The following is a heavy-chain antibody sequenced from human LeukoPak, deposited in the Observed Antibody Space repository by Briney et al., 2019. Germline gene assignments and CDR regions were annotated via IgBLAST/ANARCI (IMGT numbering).Heavy chain of an antibody. V-gene: IGHV5-51*01. CDR1: GYIFSTYW. CDR3: ARPGYCSTTSCSAIDY. D-gene: IGHD2-2*01. J-gene: IGHJ4*02. CDR2: IYPGDSDT. Sequence: GESLKVSCKGSGYIFSTYWIGWVRQMPGKGLEWMGIIYPGDSDTRYSPSFQGQVTISADKSISTAFLHWSSLKASDTAMYYCARPGYCSTTSCSAIDYWGQGTLVTVSS.